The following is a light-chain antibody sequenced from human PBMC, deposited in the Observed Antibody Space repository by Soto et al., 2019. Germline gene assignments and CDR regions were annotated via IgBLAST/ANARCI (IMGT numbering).Light chain of an antibody. CDR1: QSVTSSY. CDR2: SAS. Sequence: ENVLTQSPGTLSLSPGERATLSCRASQSVTSSYLAWYQQKPGQAPRLLIYSASSRATGIPDRFSGSGSGADFTLTISRLEPEDFAVYYCPQYGSSPQTFGQGTKLEIK. CDR3: PQYGSSPQT. V-gene: IGKV3-20*01. J-gene: IGKJ2*01.